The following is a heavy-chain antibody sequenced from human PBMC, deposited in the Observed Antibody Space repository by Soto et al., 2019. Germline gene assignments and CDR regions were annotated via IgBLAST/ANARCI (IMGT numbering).Heavy chain of an antibody. D-gene: IGHD6-25*01. J-gene: IGHJ3*02. CDR1: GYTFTSYG. CDR3: ASGGRDAFDI. V-gene: IGHV1-18*01. CDR2: MNANSGNT. Sequence: ASVKVSCKASGYTFTSYGISWVRQAPGQGLEWMGWMNANSGNTNYAQKFQCGVTMTRDTSTSTAYMELSSLRSEDTAVYYCASGGRDAFDIWGQGTMVTVSS.